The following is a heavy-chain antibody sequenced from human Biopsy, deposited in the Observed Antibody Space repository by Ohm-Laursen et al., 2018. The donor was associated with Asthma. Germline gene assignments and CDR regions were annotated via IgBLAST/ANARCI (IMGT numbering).Heavy chain of an antibody. CDR2: TSFDGRQT. CDR1: GFSFNSYG. J-gene: IGHJ4*02. D-gene: IGHD2-15*01. Sequence: SLRLSCAASGFSFNSYGMHWVRQAPGKGLEWVAVTSFDGRQTYYADSVKGRFTISRDNSKNTLYLQMNRLRTDDTAVYYCAKAREDIVVVVAVSDSWGQGTLVTVSS. CDR3: AKAREDIVVVVAVSDS. V-gene: IGHV3-30*18.